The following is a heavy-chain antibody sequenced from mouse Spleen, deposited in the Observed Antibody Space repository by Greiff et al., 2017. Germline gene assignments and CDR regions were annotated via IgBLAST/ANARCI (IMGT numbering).Heavy chain of an antibody. V-gene: IGHV1-52*01. D-gene: IGHD2-1*01. CDR1: GYTFTSYW. CDR3: ARSRGNYGYFDV. J-gene: IGHJ1*01. Sequence: QVQLQQPGAELVRPGSSVKLSCKASGYTFTSYWMHWVKQRPIQGLEWIGNIDPSDSETHYNQKFKDKATLTVDKSSSTAYMQLSSLTSEDSAVYYCARSRGNYGYFDVWGAGTTVTVSS. CDR2: IDPSDSET.